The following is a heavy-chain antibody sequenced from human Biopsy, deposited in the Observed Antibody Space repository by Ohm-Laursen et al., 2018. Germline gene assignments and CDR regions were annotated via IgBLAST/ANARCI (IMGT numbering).Heavy chain of an antibody. J-gene: IGHJ6*02. CDR3: ARDHGDRNSVTPVNYYVYGMDV. CDR2: IIPIFGTT. V-gene: IGHV1-69*13. CDR1: GDSFDTFG. D-gene: IGHD7-27*01. Sequence: ASVKVSCKASGDSFDTFGISWVRQAPGQGLEWMGGIIPIFGTTHYAQKFQGRLTITADESTATAYMDLTSLTSEDTATYFCARDHGDRNSVTPVNYYVYGMDVWGQGTTLTVSS.